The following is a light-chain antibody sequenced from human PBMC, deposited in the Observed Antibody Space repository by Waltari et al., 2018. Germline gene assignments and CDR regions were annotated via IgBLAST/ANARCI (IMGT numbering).Light chain of an antibody. Sequence: QSPSTLSASLGDRVTITCRASQSIGSWLAWFQQKPGRAPKLLIYKASNLETGVPSRFSGSGSGTEFTLTISSLQPDDFATYFCQQYIAFSWTFGQGTNVEVK. V-gene: IGKV1-5*03. CDR3: QQYIAFSWT. CDR2: KAS. J-gene: IGKJ1*01. CDR1: QSIGSW.